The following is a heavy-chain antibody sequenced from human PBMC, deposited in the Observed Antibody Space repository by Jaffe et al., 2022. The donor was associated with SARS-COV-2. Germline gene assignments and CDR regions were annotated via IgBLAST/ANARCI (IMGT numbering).Heavy chain of an antibody. Sequence: QVQLVQSGAEVKKPGASVKVSCKASGYTFTSYYMHWVRQAPGQGPEWMGIINPSGGSTSYAQKLQGRVTLTRDTSTSTFYMELSSMRSEDTAVYYCARGGFQRYSSYFYFGTFDYWGQGTLVTVSS. CDR3: ARGGFQRYSSYFYFGTFDY. D-gene: IGHD6-19*01. CDR1: GYTFTSYY. CDR2: INPSGGST. V-gene: IGHV1-46*01. J-gene: IGHJ4*02.